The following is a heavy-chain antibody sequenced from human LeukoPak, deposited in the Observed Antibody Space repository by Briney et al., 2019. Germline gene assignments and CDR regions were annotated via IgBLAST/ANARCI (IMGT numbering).Heavy chain of an antibody. CDR3: ARGTAGNLDAFDI. D-gene: IGHD1-1*01. J-gene: IGHJ3*02. CDR2: IYYSGST. CDR1: GGSISSSSYY. Sequence: SETLSLTCTVSGGSISSSSYYWGWIRQPPGKGQEWSGSIYYSGSTYYNPSLKSRVTISVDTSKNQFSLKLSSVTAADTAVYYCARGTAGNLDAFDIWGQGTMVTVSS. V-gene: IGHV4-39*07.